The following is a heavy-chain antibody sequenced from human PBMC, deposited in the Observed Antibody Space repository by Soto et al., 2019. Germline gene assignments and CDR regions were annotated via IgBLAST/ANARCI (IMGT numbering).Heavy chain of an antibody. CDR3: KVVAANYFDY. CDR1: GGSFSGYY. V-gene: IGHV4-34*01. CDR2: INHSGST. D-gene: IGHD2-15*01. J-gene: IGHJ4*02. Sequence: SETMSLTCAVYGGSFSGYYWSWIRQPPGKGLEWIGEINHSGSTNYNPSLKSRVTISVDTSKNQFSLKLSSVTAADTAVYYCKVVAANYFDYWGQGTLVTVSS.